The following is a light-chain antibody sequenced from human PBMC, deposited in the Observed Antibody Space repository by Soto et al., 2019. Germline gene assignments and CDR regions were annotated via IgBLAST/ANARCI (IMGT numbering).Light chain of an antibody. J-gene: IGKJ2*01. CDR1: QSVSSN. Sequence: EIGMTQSPATLSVSPGERATLSCRASQSVSSNLAWYQQKPGQAPRLLIYGASTRATGIPARFSGSGSGTEFTLTISSLQSEDFAVYYCQQYNNWPLYTFAQGTKLEIK. V-gene: IGKV3-15*01. CDR3: QQYNNWPLYT. CDR2: GAS.